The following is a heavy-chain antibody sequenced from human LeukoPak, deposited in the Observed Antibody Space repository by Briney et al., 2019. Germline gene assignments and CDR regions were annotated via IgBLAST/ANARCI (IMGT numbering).Heavy chain of an antibody. V-gene: IGHV3-74*01. CDR2: SYSDGSST. Sequence: GGSLRLTCAASGFAISSSWMHWVRQAPGKGLVWVSRSYSDGSSTSYADSVKGRFTMSRDNAKNTLYLQMNSLRAEDTAVYYCTRAAAAAAFDYWGQGTLVTVSS. CDR3: TRAAAAAAFDY. D-gene: IGHD6-13*01. J-gene: IGHJ4*02. CDR1: GFAISSSW.